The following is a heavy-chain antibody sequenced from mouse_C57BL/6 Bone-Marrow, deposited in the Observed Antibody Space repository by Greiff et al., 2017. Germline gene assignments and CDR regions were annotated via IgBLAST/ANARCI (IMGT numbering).Heavy chain of an antibody. J-gene: IGHJ2*01. Sequence: QVQLQQSGPGLVQPSQSLSITCTVSGFSLTSYGVHWVRQSPGKGLEWLGVIWSGGSTDYNAAFISRLSISKDNSKSQVFFKMNSLQADDTAIYYCARNGAFYYYGSSPFDYWGQGTTLTVSS. CDR3: ARNGAFYYYGSSPFDY. CDR1: GFSLTSYG. V-gene: IGHV2-2*01. D-gene: IGHD1-1*01. CDR2: IWSGGST.